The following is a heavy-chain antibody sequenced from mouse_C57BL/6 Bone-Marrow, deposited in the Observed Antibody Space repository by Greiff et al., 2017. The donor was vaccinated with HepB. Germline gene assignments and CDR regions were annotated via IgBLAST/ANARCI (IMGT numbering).Heavy chain of an antibody. D-gene: IGHD1-1*01. CDR1: GFNIKDDY. V-gene: IGHV14-4*01. J-gene: IGHJ2*01. CDR3: TTKTISITTVFCY. CDR2: IDPENGDT. Sequence: VQLQQSGAELVRPGASVKLSCTASGFNIKDDYMHWVKQRPEQGLEWIGWIDPENGDTEYASKFQGKATITADTSSNTAYLQLSSLTSEDTAVYYCTTKTISITTVFCYWGQGTTLTVSS.